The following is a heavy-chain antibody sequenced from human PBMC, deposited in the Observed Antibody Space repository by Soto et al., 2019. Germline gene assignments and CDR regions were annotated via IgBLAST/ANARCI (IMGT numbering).Heavy chain of an antibody. Sequence: SETLSLTCTVSGDSIRNYYWSWIRQPPGKGLEYIGYIFYSGSTNYNPSLKSRVAISVDTSRNQFALKLRSVTAADTATYYCARLKPGYSYGSIIDFWGRGTLVTVSS. CDR2: IFYSGST. CDR1: GDSIRNYY. V-gene: IGHV4-59*08. CDR3: ARLKPGYSYGSIIDF. J-gene: IGHJ4*01. D-gene: IGHD5-18*01.